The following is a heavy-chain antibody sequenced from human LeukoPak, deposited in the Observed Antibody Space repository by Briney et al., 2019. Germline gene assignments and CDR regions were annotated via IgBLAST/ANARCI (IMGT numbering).Heavy chain of an antibody. CDR3: ARDRSLYCGGDCYSGFQH. CDR2: IIPILGIA. J-gene: IGHJ1*01. CDR1: GGTFSSYA. Sequence: SVKVSCKASGGTFSSYAISWVRQAPGQGLEWMGRIIPILGIANYAQKFQGRVTITADKSTSTAYMELSSLRSEDTAVYYCARDRSLYCGGDCYSGFQHWGQGTLVTVSS. D-gene: IGHD2-21*02. V-gene: IGHV1-69*04.